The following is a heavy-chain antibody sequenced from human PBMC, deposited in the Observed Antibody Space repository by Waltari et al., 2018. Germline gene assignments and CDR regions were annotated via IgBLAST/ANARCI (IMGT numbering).Heavy chain of an antibody. V-gene: IGHV4-34*01. D-gene: IGHD3-10*01. CDR2: INHSGST. Sequence: QVQLQQWGAGLLKPSETLSLTCAVYGGSFSGYYWSWIRQPPGKGLEWIGEINHSGSTNYNQSLKRRVTISVDTSKNQFSLTLSSVTAADTAVYYCVTLTVRGVTALDYWGQGALVTVSS. CDR1: GGSFSGYY. CDR3: VTLTVRGVTALDY. J-gene: IGHJ4*02.